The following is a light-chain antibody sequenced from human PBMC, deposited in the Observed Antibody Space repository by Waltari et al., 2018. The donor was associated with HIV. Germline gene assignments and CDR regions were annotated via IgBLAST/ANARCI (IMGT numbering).Light chain of an antibody. CDR2: DVT. Sequence: QSALTQPRSVSGSPGQSVTISCTGTSSDVGGSNYVSWYQRHPGKAPKLMIYDVTKRPSGVPNRFSGSKSGNTASLTISGLQAEDEADYYCYSYVGIYNVRFGGGTRLTVL. CDR3: YSYVGIYNVR. CDR1: SSDVGGSNY. V-gene: IGLV2-11*01. J-gene: IGLJ2*01.